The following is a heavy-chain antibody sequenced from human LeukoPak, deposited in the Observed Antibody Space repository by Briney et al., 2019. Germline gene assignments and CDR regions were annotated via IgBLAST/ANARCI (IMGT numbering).Heavy chain of an antibody. D-gene: IGHD3-22*01. CDR1: GYTFTGYY. CDR3: ATSPSSRSITTTPRNWFDP. V-gene: IGHV1-24*01. Sequence: ASVKVSGKASGYTFTGYYMHWVRQAPGKGLEWMGGFDPEDGETIYAQKFQGRVTMTEDTSTDTAYMELSSLRSEDTAVYYCATSPSSRSITTTPRNWFDPWGQGTLVTVSS. CDR2: FDPEDGET. J-gene: IGHJ5*02.